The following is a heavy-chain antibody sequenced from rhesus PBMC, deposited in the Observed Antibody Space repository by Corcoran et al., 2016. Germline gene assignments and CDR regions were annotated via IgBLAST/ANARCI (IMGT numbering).Heavy chain of an antibody. CDR1: GGSVSGYW. J-gene: IGHJ4*01. CDR3: ARYGNGFDY. D-gene: IGHD4-35*01. CDR2: IRSCGST. Sequence: QVQLQQWGEGLVKPSETLSLTCAVYGGSVSGYWWGWTRQPPGKGLEWIGGIRSCGSTNYNPSLQSRVTISIDTSKNQFSLKLSSVTAADTAVYYCARYGNGFDYWGQGVLVTVSS. V-gene: IGHV4-165*01.